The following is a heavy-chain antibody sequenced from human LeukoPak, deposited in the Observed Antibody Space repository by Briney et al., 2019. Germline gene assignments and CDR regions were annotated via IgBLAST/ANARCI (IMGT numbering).Heavy chain of an antibody. Sequence: GASVKVSCKASGGTFSSYAISWVRQAPGQGLEWMGGIIPIFGTANYAQKFQGRVTITTDESTSTAYMELSSLRSEDTAVYYCATPLDIVATKGWGRAFDIWGQGTMVTVSS. D-gene: IGHD5-12*01. CDR3: ATPLDIVATKGWGRAFDI. V-gene: IGHV1-69*05. J-gene: IGHJ3*02. CDR2: IIPIFGTA. CDR1: GGTFSSYA.